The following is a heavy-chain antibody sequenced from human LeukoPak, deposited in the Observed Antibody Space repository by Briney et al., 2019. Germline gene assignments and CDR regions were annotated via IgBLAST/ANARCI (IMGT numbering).Heavy chain of an antibody. Sequence: ASVKVSCKASGYTFTGYYLHWVRQAPGQGLEWMGWVNPNSGGTNYAQRFQGKISMTRDTSISTAYMELNRLRSDDTAVYYCATSHYWGQGTLVTVSS. CDR3: ATSHY. CDR1: GYTFTGYY. V-gene: IGHV1-2*02. D-gene: IGHD3-9*01. J-gene: IGHJ4*02. CDR2: VNPNSGGT.